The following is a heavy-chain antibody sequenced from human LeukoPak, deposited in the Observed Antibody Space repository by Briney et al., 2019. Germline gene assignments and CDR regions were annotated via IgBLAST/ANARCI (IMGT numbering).Heavy chain of an antibody. CDR1: GGSISSSSYY. CDR2: IYYSGST. V-gene: IGHV4-39*07. D-gene: IGHD6-13*01. J-gene: IGHJ3*02. Sequence: SETLSLTCTVSGGSISSSSYYWGWIRQPPGKGLEWIGSIYYSGSTYYNPSLKSRVTISVDTSKNQFSLKLSSVTAADTAVYYCAREDHSSSWTDAFDIWGQGTMVTVSS. CDR3: AREDHSSSWTDAFDI.